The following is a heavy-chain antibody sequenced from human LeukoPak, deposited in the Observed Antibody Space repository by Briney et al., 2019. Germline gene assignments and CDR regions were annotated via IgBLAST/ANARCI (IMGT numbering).Heavy chain of an antibody. CDR1: EFTFSSYG. CDR3: ARDQRPGWGEYFQH. D-gene: IGHD3-16*01. CDR2: IWYDGSNK. Sequence: PGRSLRLPCAASEFTFSSYGMHWVRQAPGKGLEWVAVIWYDGSNKYYADSVKGRFTISRDNSKNTVYLQMNSLRVEDTAVYYCARDQRPGWGEYFQHWGQGTLVTVSS. V-gene: IGHV3-33*01. J-gene: IGHJ1*01.